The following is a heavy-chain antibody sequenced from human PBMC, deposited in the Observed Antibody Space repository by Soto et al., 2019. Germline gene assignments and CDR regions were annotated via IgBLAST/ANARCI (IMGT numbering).Heavy chain of an antibody. CDR3: AGLGPGNIVATIGYYYYYYMDV. CDR1: GGTISSYY. D-gene: IGHD5-12*01. Sequence: SETLSLTCTVSGGTISSYYWSWIRQPPGKGLEWIGYIYYSGSTNYNPSLKSRVTISVDTSKNQFSLKLSSVTAADTAVYYCAGLGPGNIVATIGYYYYYYMDVWGKGTTVTVSS. J-gene: IGHJ6*03. V-gene: IGHV4-59*08. CDR2: IYYSGST.